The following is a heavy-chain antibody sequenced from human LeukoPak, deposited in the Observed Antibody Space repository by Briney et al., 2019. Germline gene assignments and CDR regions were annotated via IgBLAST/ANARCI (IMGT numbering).Heavy chain of an antibody. CDR3: ARVRGAGRNYYYYYGMDV. CDR2: ISAYNGNT. J-gene: IGHJ6*02. D-gene: IGHD1-26*01. CDR1: GYTFTSYG. Sequence: GALVKVSCKASGYTFTSYGISWVRQAPGQGLEWMGWISAYNGNTNYAQKLQGRVTMTTDTSTSTAYMELRSLRSDDTAVYYCARVRGAGRNYYYYYGMDVWGQGTTVTVSS. V-gene: IGHV1-18*01.